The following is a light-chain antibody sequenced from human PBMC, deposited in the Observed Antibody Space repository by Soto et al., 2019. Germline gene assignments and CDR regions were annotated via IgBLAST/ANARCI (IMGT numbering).Light chain of an antibody. Sequence: DIQMTQSPSSLSASVGDRVTITWRASQTISNYLNWYQQKPGKAPKLLIYAASSLQSGVPSRFSGSGSGTDFTLNISSLQPEDFATYYCQQSYATPRTFGQGTKVDI. CDR2: AAS. CDR1: QTISNY. V-gene: IGKV1-39*01. CDR3: QQSYATPRT. J-gene: IGKJ1*01.